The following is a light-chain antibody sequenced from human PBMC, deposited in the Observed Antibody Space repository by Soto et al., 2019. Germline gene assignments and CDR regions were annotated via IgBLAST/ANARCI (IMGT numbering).Light chain of an antibody. CDR2: DAS. Sequence: EIVITQSPSTLSVSPGERATLSCRASQSVSSKLAWFQQKPGQAPSLLIYDASTRATGIPARFSGSGSGTEFTLTINSLQSEDFAVYYCQQYYDWWTFGQGTKVDIK. CDR1: QSVSSK. J-gene: IGKJ1*01. V-gene: IGKV3-15*01. CDR3: QQYYDWWT.